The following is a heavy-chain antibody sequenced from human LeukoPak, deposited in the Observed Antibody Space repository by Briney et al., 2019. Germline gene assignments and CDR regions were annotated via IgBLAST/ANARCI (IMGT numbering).Heavy chain of an antibody. J-gene: IGHJ4*01. D-gene: IGHD3-3*01. CDR1: GGSFSGYY. V-gene: IGHV4-34*01. Sequence: PSETLSLTCAVYGGSFSGYYWSWIRQPPGKGLEWIGDINHSGSTNYNPSLKSRVTISVDTSKNQFSLKLSSVTAAATDVYASASSGGYDDYWGHGTLVTVYS. CDR3: ASSGGYDDY. CDR2: INHSGST.